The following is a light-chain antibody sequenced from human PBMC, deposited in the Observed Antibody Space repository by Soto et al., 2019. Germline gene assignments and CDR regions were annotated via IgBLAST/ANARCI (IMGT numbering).Light chain of an antibody. CDR2: EVS. J-gene: IGLJ2*01. Sequence: QSALTQPASVSGSPGQSITISCTGTSSDVGGYNYVSWYQQPPGKAPKLMIYEVSYRPSGVSNRFSGSKSGNTVSLTISGLQAEDEANYYCSSYTSSSIPGVFGGGTKLTVL. CDR3: SSYTSSSIPGV. V-gene: IGLV2-14*01. CDR1: SSDVGGYNY.